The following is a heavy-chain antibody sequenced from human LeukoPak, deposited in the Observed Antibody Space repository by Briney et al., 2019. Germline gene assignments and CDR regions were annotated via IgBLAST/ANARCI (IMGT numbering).Heavy chain of an antibody. CDR1: GYSFTSYR. CDR2: IYPGDSDT. CDR3: ARLDDYGSGSYLWYFDL. Sequence: GESLKISCKGSGYSFTSYRIGWVRQMPGKGLEWMGIIYPGDSDTRYSPSFQGQVTISADKSISTAYLQWSSLKASDTAMYYCARLDDYGSGSYLWYFDLWGRGTLVTVSS. J-gene: IGHJ2*01. V-gene: IGHV5-51*01. D-gene: IGHD3-10*01.